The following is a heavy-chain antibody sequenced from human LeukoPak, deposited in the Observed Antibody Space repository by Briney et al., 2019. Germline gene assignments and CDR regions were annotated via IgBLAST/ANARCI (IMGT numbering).Heavy chain of an antibody. Sequence: PGGSLRLSCTTSGFTFSGYAMSWVRQSPGKGLEWVSSITASGGKTYYADSVKGRFTVSRDNSKNTLYVQMNSLRVDDTAIYYCAKGYLRPYFYYGLDVRGQGTTVTVS. CDR1: GFTFSGYA. CDR3: AKGYLRPYFYYGLDV. V-gene: IGHV3-23*01. D-gene: IGHD5-12*01. CDR2: ITASGGKT. J-gene: IGHJ6*02.